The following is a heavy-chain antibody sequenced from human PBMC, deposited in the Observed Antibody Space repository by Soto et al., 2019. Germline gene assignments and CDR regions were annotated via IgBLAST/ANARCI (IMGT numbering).Heavy chain of an antibody. CDR3: ARRGGGVVLAATTPFDY. CDR2: IYHSGST. CDR1: SGSITTANW. Sequence: QVPLQESGPRLVRPSGTLSLTCTVSSGSITTANWWSWVRQPPGRGLEWIGEIYHSGSTNYNLSPESRVTLAVDTSKNQFSLRLSSVTAADTAMYYCARRGGGVVLAATTPFDYWGQGTLVTVSS. J-gene: IGHJ4*02. D-gene: IGHD2-15*01. V-gene: IGHV4-4*02.